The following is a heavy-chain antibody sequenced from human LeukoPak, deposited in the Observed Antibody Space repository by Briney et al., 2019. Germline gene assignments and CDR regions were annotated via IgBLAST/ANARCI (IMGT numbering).Heavy chain of an antibody. Sequence: SETLSLTCTVSGGSISSYYWSWIRQPPGKGLEWIGYIYYSGSTNYNPSLKSRVTISVDTSKNQFSLKLSPVTAADTAVYYCARVYCSSTSCQYHFDYWGQGTLVTVSS. CDR3: ARVYCSSTSCQYHFDY. J-gene: IGHJ4*02. CDR1: GGSISSYY. V-gene: IGHV4-59*01. D-gene: IGHD2-2*01. CDR2: IYYSGST.